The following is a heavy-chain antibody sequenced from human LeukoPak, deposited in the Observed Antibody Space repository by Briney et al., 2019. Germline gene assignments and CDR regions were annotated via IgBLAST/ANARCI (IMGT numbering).Heavy chain of an antibody. CDR2: IVGSGYTT. Sequence: PGGSLRLSCVGPGFTFSSYAMSWVRQAPGKGLEWVSSIVGSGYTTYYADSVKGRSTISRDNSKNTVYLQMNSLRAEDTAVYYCALLGLNWGQGTLVTVSS. D-gene: IGHD2-15*01. V-gene: IGHV3-23*01. J-gene: IGHJ4*02. CDR3: ALLGLN. CDR1: GFTFSSYA.